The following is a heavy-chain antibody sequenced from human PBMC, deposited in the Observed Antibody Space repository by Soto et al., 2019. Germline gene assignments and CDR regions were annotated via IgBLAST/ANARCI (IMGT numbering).Heavy chain of an antibody. Sequence: PSENPSLTRGVSGDSLPRGGYFLSWVPQAPGEGLDWIGYIYHSGRTYYNPSLKSRVTISVDTSKNQFSLMLSSVTAADTAVYYCARHPGYCTGTSCYGYYTMDVWGQGTTVTVSS. V-gene: IGHV4-30-2*03. D-gene: IGHD2-2*01. CDR2: IYHSGRT. CDR1: GDSLPRGGYF. CDR3: ARHPGYCTGTSCYGYYTMDV. J-gene: IGHJ6*02.